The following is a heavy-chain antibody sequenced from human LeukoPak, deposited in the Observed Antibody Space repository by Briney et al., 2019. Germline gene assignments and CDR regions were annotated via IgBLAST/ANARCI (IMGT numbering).Heavy chain of an antibody. CDR2: INQDGSEK. V-gene: IGHV3-7*04. CDR1: GFTFSSYW. CDR3: ARIQLTYYYDGMDV. J-gene: IGHJ6*02. D-gene: IGHD5-18*01. Sequence: GGSLRLSCAASGFTFSSYWMSGVRQAPGKGLEWVANINQDGSEKYYVDSVKGRFSISRDNAKNSLYLQMNSRRAEDTAVYYCARIQLTYYYDGMDVWGQGTTVTVSS.